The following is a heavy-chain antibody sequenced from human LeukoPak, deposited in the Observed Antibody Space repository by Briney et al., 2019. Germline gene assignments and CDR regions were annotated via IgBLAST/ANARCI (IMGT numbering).Heavy chain of an antibody. CDR2: IYYSGST. CDR3: ARGIMVRGVIECNWFDP. Sequence: SETLSLTCTVSGGSISSGGYYWSWIRQHPGKGLEWIGYIYYSGSTYYNPSLKSRVTISVDTSKNQFSLKLSSVTAADTAVYYCARGIMVRGVIECNWFDPWGQGTLVTVSS. D-gene: IGHD3-10*01. J-gene: IGHJ5*02. CDR1: GGSISSGGYY. V-gene: IGHV4-31*03.